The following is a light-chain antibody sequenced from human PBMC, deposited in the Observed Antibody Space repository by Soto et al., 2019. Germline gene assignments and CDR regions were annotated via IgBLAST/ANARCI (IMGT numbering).Light chain of an antibody. V-gene: IGKV3-15*01. J-gene: IGKJ2*01. Sequence: EVVMTQSPATLSVSPGERATLSCRANQSVSRNVACYQQRPGRARRLLIYDASTRATNIPTRFSGSGSGTEFTLTISSPQSEDFAVYYCQQYNHWPLYTFGQGTKLEIK. CDR1: QSVSRN. CDR3: QQYNHWPLYT. CDR2: DAS.